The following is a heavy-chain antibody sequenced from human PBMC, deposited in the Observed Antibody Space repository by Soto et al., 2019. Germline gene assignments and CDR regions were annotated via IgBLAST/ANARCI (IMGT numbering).Heavy chain of an antibody. D-gene: IGHD5-12*01. Sequence: QVQLVQSGAEVKKPGSSVKVSCKDSGGTFSSYAISWVRQAPGQGLEWRGGIIPIFGTANYAQKFQGRVTITADESTSTAYMELSSLRSEDTAVYYCARADIGYSGYGLRVYYFDYWGQGTLVPVSS. J-gene: IGHJ4*02. V-gene: IGHV1-69*01. CDR2: IIPIFGTA. CDR1: GGTFSSYA. CDR3: ARADIGYSGYGLRVYYFDY.